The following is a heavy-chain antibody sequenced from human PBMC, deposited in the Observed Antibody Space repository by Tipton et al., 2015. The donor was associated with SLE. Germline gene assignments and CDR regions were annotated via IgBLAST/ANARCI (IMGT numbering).Heavy chain of an antibody. CDR1: GFTFSSYA. CDR3: ARAPLGDLMFDY. D-gene: IGHD3-10*01. Sequence: SLRLSCAASGFTFSSYAMHWVRQAPGKGLEWVAVISYDGSNKYYADSVKGRFTISRDNSKNTLYLQMNSLRAEDTAVYYCARAPLGDLMFDYWGQGTLVTVSS. V-gene: IGHV3-30*14. CDR2: ISYDGSNK. J-gene: IGHJ4*02.